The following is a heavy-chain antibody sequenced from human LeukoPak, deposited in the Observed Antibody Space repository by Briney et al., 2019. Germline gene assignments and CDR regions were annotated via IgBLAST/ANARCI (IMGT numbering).Heavy chain of an antibody. J-gene: IGHJ5*02. D-gene: IGHD6-19*01. CDR3: ARGLAVAQPNWFDP. V-gene: IGHV1-69*04. Sequence: SVKVSCKASGGTFSSYAISWVRQAPGQGLEWMGRIIPILGIANYAQKFQGRVTITADKSTCTAYMELSSLRSEDTAVYYCARGLAVAQPNWFDPWGQGTLVTVSS. CDR2: IIPILGIA. CDR1: GGTFSSYA.